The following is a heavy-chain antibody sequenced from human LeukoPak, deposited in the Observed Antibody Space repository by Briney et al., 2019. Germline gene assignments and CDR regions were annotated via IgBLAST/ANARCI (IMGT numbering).Heavy chain of an antibody. Sequence: GGSLRLSCAASGFTFSSYGMHWVRQAPGKGLEWVAVISYDGSNKYYADSVKGRFTISRDNSKNTLYLQMNSLRAEDTAVYYCARDQLLGTFDYWGQGTLVTVSS. J-gene: IGHJ4*02. V-gene: IGHV3-30*03. CDR2: ISYDGSNK. D-gene: IGHD5-18*01. CDR3: ARDQLLGTFDY. CDR1: GFTFSSYG.